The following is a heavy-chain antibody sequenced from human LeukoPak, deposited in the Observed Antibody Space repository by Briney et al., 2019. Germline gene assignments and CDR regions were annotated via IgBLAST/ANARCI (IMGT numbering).Heavy chain of an antibody. D-gene: IGHD2-2*01. V-gene: IGHV3-74*01. J-gene: IGHJ4*02. CDR1: GFTFKLYW. CDR3: AKIPKGGYFDS. CDR2: INDDGSDT. Sequence: QSGGSLRLSCAASGFTFKLYWMHWVRQVPGKGPVWVARINDDGSDTVYADSVKGRFTISRDDAKNMLFLQMNSLRAEDTAVYYCAKIPKGGYFDSWGQGTLVTVSS.